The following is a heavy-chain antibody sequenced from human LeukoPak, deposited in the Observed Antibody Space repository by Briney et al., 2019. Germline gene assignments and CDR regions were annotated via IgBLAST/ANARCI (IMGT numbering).Heavy chain of an antibody. CDR1: GFIFTGYN. D-gene: IGHD6-13*01. CDR2: INPNSGGT. CDR3: ARDMPPTKAAESWFDP. V-gene: IGHV1-2*02. J-gene: IGHJ5*02. Sequence: ASVKVSCKTSGFIFTGYNIHWVRQAPGQGLEWMGWINPNSGGTYYTQHFQGRVIMTLDTSISTAYMELSSLRSDAAAVYYCARDMPPTKAAESWFDPWGQGTLITVSS.